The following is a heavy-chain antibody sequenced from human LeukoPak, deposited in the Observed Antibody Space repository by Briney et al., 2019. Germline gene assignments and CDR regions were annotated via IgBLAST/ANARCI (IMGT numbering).Heavy chain of an antibody. J-gene: IGHJ5*02. CDR3: ARGLIYSPNWFDP. V-gene: IGHV3-66*01. CDR2: IYTGGNT. D-gene: IGHD4-11*01. CDR1: GFXVSSNY. Sequence: GGSLRLSCAGSGFXVSSNYMSWVRQAPGKGLEWVSVIYTGGNTYYADSVKGRFTISRDNSKNTLYLQMNSLRAEDTAVYYCARGLIYSPNWFDPWGQGTLVTVSS.